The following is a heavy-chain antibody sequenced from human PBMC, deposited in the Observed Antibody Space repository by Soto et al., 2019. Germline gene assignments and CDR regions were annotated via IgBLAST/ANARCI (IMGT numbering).Heavy chain of an antibody. CDR3: ARPMLGQLWLPLDY. Sequence: GGSLRLSCAASGCTFSSYARHWVRQAPGKGLGWVAVISYDGSNKYYADPVKCRFTISTENSKNTLYLQMNSVRAEDIYVYYCARPMLGQLWLPLDYWGQGTLLTVSS. J-gene: IGHJ4*02. V-gene: IGHV3-30-3*01. D-gene: IGHD5-18*01. CDR1: GCTFSSYA. CDR2: ISYDGSNK.